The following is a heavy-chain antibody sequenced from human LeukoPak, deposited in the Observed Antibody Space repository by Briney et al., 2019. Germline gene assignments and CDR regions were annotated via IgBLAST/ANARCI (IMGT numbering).Heavy chain of an antibody. J-gene: IGHJ4*02. CDR3: AKDLSGPVLRYLDRFMGGFDY. Sequence: GGSLRLSCAASGFTFSSYGMHWVRQAPGKGLEWVAVISYDGSNKYYADSVKGRFTISRDNSKNTLYLQMNSLRAEDTAVYYCAKDLSGPVLRYLDRFMGGFDYWGQGTLVTVSS. CDR2: ISYDGSNK. V-gene: IGHV3-30*18. D-gene: IGHD3-9*01. CDR1: GFTFSSYG.